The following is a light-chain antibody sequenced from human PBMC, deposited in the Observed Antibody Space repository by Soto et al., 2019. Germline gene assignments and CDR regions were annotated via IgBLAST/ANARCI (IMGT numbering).Light chain of an antibody. CDR3: QQCNSWPPAYT. Sequence: EIVMTQSPATLSVSPGERATRSCRASQSVSSNLAWYQQKPGQTPRLLIYGASTRATGVPARFSGSGSGTEFTLTISSLQSEDFAVYYCQQCNSWPPAYTFGQGTKLEIK. J-gene: IGKJ2*01. CDR2: GAS. CDR1: QSVSSN. V-gene: IGKV3-15*01.